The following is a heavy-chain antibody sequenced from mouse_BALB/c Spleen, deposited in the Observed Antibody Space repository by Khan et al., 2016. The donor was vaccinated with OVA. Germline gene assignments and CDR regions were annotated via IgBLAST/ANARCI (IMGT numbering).Heavy chain of an antibody. CDR3: ARPPYFSYTLDY. Sequence: QIQLVQSGPELKKPGETVKISCKASGYTFTNYGMNWVKQSPGKALKWMGWINTYTGEPTYAHDFKGRFAFSLETSASTAYLQINNLKNEDTATYFGARPPYFSYTLDYWGQGTSVTVSS. CDR1: GYTFTNYG. CDR2: INTYTGEP. J-gene: IGHJ4*01. V-gene: IGHV9-3-1*01. D-gene: IGHD2-10*01.